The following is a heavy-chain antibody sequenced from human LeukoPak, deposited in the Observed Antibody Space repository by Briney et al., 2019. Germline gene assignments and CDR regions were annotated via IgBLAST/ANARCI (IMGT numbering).Heavy chain of an antibody. D-gene: IGHD6-13*01. CDR2: ISSSGSTI. Sequence: LGGSLRLSCAASGFTFSSYEMNWVRQAPGKGLEWVSYISSSGSTIYYADSVKGRFTISRDNSKNTLYLQMNSLRAEDTAVYYCAKGVHSSSWNGAFDYWGQGTLVTVSS. CDR1: GFTFSSYE. J-gene: IGHJ4*02. CDR3: AKGVHSSSWNGAFDY. V-gene: IGHV3-48*03.